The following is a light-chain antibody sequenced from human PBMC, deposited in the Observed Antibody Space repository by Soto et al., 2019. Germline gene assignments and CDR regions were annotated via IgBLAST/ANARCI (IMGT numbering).Light chain of an antibody. Sequence: SQSAAILYVYQGYRSTLSCMSSQSINSNLAWYQQQPGQAPRLLIYGASTRATAVPDRFSGSGSGTDFTLTITSLQSDDFAVYFCQQYSDWPITFGQGTRLEIK. CDR2: GAS. CDR1: QSINSN. CDR3: QQYSDWPIT. V-gene: IGKV3-15*01. J-gene: IGKJ5*01.